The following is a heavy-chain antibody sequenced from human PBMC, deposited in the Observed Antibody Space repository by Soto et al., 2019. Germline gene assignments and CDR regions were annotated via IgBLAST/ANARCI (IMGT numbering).Heavy chain of an antibody. Sequence: SVKVSCKASGGSFSSYAISWVRQAPGQGLEWMGGIIPIFGTANYAQKFQGRVTITADESTSTAYMELSSLRSEDTAVYYCARSDIVVVVAATPRTGSWFHPWGQGTLVTVSP. CDR2: IIPIFGTA. D-gene: IGHD2-15*01. J-gene: IGHJ5*02. V-gene: IGHV1-69*13. CDR1: GGSFSSYA. CDR3: ARSDIVVVVAATPRTGSWFHP.